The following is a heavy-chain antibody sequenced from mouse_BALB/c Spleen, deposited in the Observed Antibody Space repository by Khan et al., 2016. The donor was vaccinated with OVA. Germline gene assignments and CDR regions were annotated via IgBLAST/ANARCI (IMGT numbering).Heavy chain of an antibody. J-gene: IGHJ4*01. Sequence: QVQLKESGAELARPGASVKMSCKASGYTFTSHTMHWVKQRPGQGLEWIGYINPSSGYTQYNQKFNDKATLTADISSSTAYMPLSSLTPEDSAVYDGARRTTEYALDYWGQGTSVTVSA. CDR1: GYTFTSHT. CDR2: INPSSGYT. D-gene: IGHD2-14*01. CDR3: ARRTTEYALDY. V-gene: IGHV1-4*01.